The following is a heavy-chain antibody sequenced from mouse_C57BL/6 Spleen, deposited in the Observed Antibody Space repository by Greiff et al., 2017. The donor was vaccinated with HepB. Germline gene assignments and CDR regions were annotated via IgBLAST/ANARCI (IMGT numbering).Heavy chain of an antibody. Sequence: EVKLMESGPGLVKPSQSLSLTCSVTGYSITSGYYWNWIRQFPGNKLEWMGYISYDGSNNYNPSLKNRISITRDTSKNQVFLKLNSVTTEDTATYYCARDRGITSRGYFDYWGQGTTLTVSS. CDR1: GYSITSGYY. J-gene: IGHJ2*01. V-gene: IGHV3-6*01. CDR2: ISYDGSN. D-gene: IGHD1-1*01. CDR3: ARDRGITSRGYFDY.